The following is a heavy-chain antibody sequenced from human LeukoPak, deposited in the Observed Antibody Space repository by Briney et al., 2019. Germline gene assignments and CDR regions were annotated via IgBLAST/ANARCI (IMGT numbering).Heavy chain of an antibody. CDR1: GISFSGHW. CDR3: ARGPNSNWSGLDF. V-gene: IGHV3-74*01. D-gene: IGHD6-6*01. Sequence: GGSLRLSCTASGISFSGHWMHWARQLPGKGLVWFSRISPTGSTTSYADSVKGRFTVSRDNAKNTLYLQVNNLRAEDTAVYYCARGPNSNWSGLDFWGQGTLLTVSS. CDR2: ISPTGSTT. J-gene: IGHJ4*02.